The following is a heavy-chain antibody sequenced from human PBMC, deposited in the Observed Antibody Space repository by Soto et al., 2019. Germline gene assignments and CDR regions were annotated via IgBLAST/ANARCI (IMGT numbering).Heavy chain of an antibody. D-gene: IGHD3-10*01. J-gene: IGHJ6*02. CDR3: AREEGGYYGSGRNYYYGMDV. V-gene: IGHV6-1*01. CDR2: TYYRSKWYN. Sequence: SQTLSLTCAISGDSVSSNSAAWNWIRQSPSRGLEWLGRTYYRSKWYNDYAVSVKSRITINPDTSKNQFSLQLNSVTPEDTAVYYCAREEGGYYGSGRNYYYGMDVWGQGTTVTVSS. CDR1: GDSVSSNSAA.